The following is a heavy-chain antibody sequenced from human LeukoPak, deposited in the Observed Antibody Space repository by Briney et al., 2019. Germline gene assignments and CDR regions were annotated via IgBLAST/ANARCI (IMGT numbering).Heavy chain of an antibody. CDR3: VRTSSIALAEDAFDI. D-gene: IGHD6-6*01. J-gene: IGHJ3*02. Sequence: GGSLRLSCAASGLTFSNYSMNWVRQAPGKGLEWVSSISSSSSYIYYADSVKGRFTISRDNAKNSLYLQMNSLRAEDTAVYYFVRTSSIALAEDAFDIWGQGTMVTVSS. CDR2: ISSSSSYI. V-gene: IGHV3-21*01. CDR1: GLTFSNYS.